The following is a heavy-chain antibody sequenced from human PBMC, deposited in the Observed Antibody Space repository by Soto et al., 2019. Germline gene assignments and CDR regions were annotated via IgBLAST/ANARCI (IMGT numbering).Heavy chain of an antibody. CDR1: GGSFSGYY. J-gene: IGHJ6*03. CDR2: INHSGST. D-gene: IGHD6-13*01. CDR3: ARVPTLGAAAGKYYYYMDV. V-gene: IGHV4-34*01. Sequence: QVQLQQWGAGLLKPSETLSLTCAVYGGSFSGYYWSWIRQPPGKGLEWIGEINHSGSTNYNPSLKSLVTISVDTSKNQFSLKLSSVTAADTAVYYCARVPTLGAAAGKYYYYMDVWGKGTTVTVSS.